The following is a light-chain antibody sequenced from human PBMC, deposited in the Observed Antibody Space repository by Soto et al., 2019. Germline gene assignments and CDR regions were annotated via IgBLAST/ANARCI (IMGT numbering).Light chain of an antibody. CDR1: PSVTNF. CDR3: QQYGSSPRT. CDR2: GAF. Sequence: EIVLTQSPATLSLSPVERATLSCRAIPSVTNFLAWYQQKPGQAPRLLIYGAFNRATGIPARFSGSGSGTDFTLTISRLEPEDFAVYYCQQYGSSPRTFGQGTKVDIK. V-gene: IGKV3-20*01. J-gene: IGKJ1*01.